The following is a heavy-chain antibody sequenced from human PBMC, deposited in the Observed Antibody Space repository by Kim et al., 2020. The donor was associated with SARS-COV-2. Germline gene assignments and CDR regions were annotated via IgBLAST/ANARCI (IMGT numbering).Heavy chain of an antibody. Sequence: SETLSLTCAIYSGSFRNYYWSWIRQSPGKGLEWIGEINDIGTTNYDPSLKSRVSISIDRSKIQFSLKLTSVTAADTAVYYCARVLHSGSYFWKWLDPWGQGTLVTVSP. D-gene: IGHD3-16*01. CDR2: INDIGTT. J-gene: IGHJ5*02. CDR3: ARVLHSGSYFWKWLDP. CDR1: SGSFRNYY. V-gene: IGHV4-34*01.